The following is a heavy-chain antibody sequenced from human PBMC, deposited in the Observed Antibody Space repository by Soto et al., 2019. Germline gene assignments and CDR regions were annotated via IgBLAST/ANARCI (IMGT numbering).Heavy chain of an antibody. Sequence: PSETLSLTCTVSGGSISGFYLTWIRQPPGRGLEWVGFIYYTGKTSDTPSLRGRVTISQDTSRNQFSMKLNSVTTADTALYYCTSSSTGYAFDIWGQGTVVTVSS. CDR3: TSSSTGYAFDI. CDR1: GGSISGFY. V-gene: IGHV4-59*01. J-gene: IGHJ3*02. CDR2: IYYTGKT. D-gene: IGHD2-8*02.